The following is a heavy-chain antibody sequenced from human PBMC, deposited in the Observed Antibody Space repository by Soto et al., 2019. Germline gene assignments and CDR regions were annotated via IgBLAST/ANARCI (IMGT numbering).Heavy chain of an antibody. D-gene: IGHD5-18*01. V-gene: IGHV4-39*01. J-gene: IGHJ4*02. CDR3: AGRNRGYSYGYY. Sequence: SETLSLTCTVSGGSISSSSYYWGWIRQPPGKGLEWIGSIYYSGSTYYNPSLKSRVTISVDTSKNQFSLKLSSVTAADTAVYYCAGRNRGYSYGYYWGQGTLVTVSS. CDR2: IYYSGST. CDR1: GGSISSSSYY.